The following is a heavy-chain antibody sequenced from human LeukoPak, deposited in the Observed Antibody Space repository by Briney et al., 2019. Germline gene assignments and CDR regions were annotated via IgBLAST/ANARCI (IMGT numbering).Heavy chain of an antibody. D-gene: IGHD1-1*01. CDR2: LSYHGSNK. V-gene: IGHV3-30*04. J-gene: IGHJ3*02. Sequence: GGSLRLSCAASGFTFSSYTMNWVRQAPGKGLEWVAVLSYHGSNKHYADSVKGRFIISRDNSKSTLYLQMNSLTTEDTAVYYCARGDFRLEMSTTIAFDIWGLGTMVTVSS. CDR3: ARGDFRLEMSTTIAFDI. CDR1: GFTFSSYT.